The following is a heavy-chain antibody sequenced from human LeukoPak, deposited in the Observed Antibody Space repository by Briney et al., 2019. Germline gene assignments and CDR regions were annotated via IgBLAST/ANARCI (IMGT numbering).Heavy chain of an antibody. CDR3: AKEHSDGYNPWYFDY. CDR1: GFTFSSYA. Sequence: GGSLRLSCAASGFTFSSYAMHWVRQAPGKGLEWVAVISYDGSNKYYADSVKGRFTISRDNSKNTLYLQMNSLRAEDTAVYYCAKEHSDGYNPWYFDYWGQGTLVTVSS. CDR2: ISYDGSNK. D-gene: IGHD5-24*01. V-gene: IGHV3-30-3*01. J-gene: IGHJ4*02.